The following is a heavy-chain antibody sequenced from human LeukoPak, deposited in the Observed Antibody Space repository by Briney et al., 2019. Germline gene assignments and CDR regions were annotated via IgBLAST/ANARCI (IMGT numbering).Heavy chain of an antibody. D-gene: IGHD2-15*01. J-gene: IGHJ4*02. CDR1: GFSFTSYW. Sequence: GESLKISCKGSGFSFTSYWIGWVRQMPGKGLEWMGIIDPGDSDTRYSPSFQGQVTISADKSISTAYLQWSSLKASDTAMYYCARRGSGYCSGSSCSYYFDYWGQGTLVTVSS. V-gene: IGHV5-51*01. CDR2: IDPGDSDT. CDR3: ARRGSGYCSGSSCSYYFDY.